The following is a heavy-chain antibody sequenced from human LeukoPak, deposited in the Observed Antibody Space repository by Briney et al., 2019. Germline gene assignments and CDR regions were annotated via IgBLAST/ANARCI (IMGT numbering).Heavy chain of an antibody. V-gene: IGHV1-69*05. Sequence: ASVKVSCKASGGTFSSYAISWVRQAPGQGLEWMGGFIPTFGTANYAQKFQGRVTITTDESTSTAYMELSSLRSEDTAVYYCARVVVPAATPYYYYYYMDVWGKGTTVTVSS. J-gene: IGHJ6*03. CDR2: FIPTFGTA. CDR3: ARVVVPAATPYYYYYYMDV. D-gene: IGHD2-2*01. CDR1: GGTFSSYA.